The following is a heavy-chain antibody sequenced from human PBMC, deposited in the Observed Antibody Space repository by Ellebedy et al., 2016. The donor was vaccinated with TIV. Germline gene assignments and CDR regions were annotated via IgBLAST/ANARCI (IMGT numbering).Heavy chain of an antibody. CDR3: AGDLDV. V-gene: IGHV3-74*01. D-gene: IGHD3-3*01. J-gene: IGHJ4*02. Sequence: PGGSLRLSCAASRVTFSSYWMHWVRQAPGGGLVWVARFNNDGSSTNYADSVKGRFTISRDNAESILYLQRNSLRVEDTAMYYSAGDLDVWGQGILVTVSS. CDR2: FNNDGSST. CDR1: RVTFSSYW.